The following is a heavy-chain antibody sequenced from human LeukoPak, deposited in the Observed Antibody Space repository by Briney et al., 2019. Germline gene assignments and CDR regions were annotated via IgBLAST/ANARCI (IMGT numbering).Heavy chain of an antibody. CDR1: GGSIRSSYYY. Sequence: SETLSLTCTVSGGSIRSSYYYWGWIRQPPGKGLEWIGEINHSGSTNYNPSLKSRVTISVDTSKNQFSLKLSSVTAADTAVYYCARGPGFLEWLFNYWGQGTLVTVSS. D-gene: IGHD3-3*01. J-gene: IGHJ4*02. CDR3: ARGPGFLEWLFNY. CDR2: INHSGST. V-gene: IGHV4-39*07.